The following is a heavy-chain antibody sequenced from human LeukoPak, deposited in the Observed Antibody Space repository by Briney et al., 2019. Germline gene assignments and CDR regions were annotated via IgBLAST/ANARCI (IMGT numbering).Heavy chain of an antibody. Sequence: PGRSLRLSCAASGFSFSTFGMHWVRQAPGKGLEWVAVISDDGNNKYYADSVKGRFTISRDNSKNTLYLQMNSLRAEDTAVYYCAKVHIKSALTYYYGMDVWGQGTTVTVSS. D-gene: IGHD4/OR15-4a*01. CDR1: GFSFSTFG. J-gene: IGHJ6*02. CDR3: AKVHIKSALTYYYGMDV. V-gene: IGHV3-30*18. CDR2: ISDDGNNK.